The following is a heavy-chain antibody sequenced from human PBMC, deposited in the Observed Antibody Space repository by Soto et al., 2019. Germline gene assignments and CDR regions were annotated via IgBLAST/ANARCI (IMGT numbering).Heavy chain of an antibody. D-gene: IGHD3-3*01. Sequence: ASVKVSCKASGYTFTSYDINWVRQATGQGLEWMGWMNPNGGNTGYAQKFQGRVTMTRNTSISTAYTELSSLRSEDTAVYYCARGGTEYYDFWSGPDYWGQGTLVTVSS. CDR3: ARGGTEYYDFWSGPDY. V-gene: IGHV1-8*01. CDR1: GYTFTSYD. J-gene: IGHJ4*02. CDR2: MNPNGGNT.